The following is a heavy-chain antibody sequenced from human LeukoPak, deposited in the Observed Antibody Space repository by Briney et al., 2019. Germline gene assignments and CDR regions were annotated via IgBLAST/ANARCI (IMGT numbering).Heavy chain of an antibody. D-gene: IGHD1-26*01. Sequence: SETLTLTCTVSGGSISSGGYYWRWIRQHPGKGLEWIGYIYYSGSTYYNPSLKSRVTISVDTSKNQFSLKLSSVTAADTAVYYCARGLRAGATGRWGQGTLVIVSP. CDR3: ARGLRAGATGR. CDR1: GGSISSGGYY. CDR2: IYYSGST. J-gene: IGHJ4*02. V-gene: IGHV4-31*03.